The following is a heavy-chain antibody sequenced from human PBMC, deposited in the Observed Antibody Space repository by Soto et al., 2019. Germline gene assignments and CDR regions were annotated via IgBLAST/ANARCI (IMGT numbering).Heavy chain of an antibody. D-gene: IGHD6-19*01. CDR3: ARERSGWGAFDI. CDR2: MNPNSGNT. J-gene: IGHJ3*02. V-gene: IGHV1-8*01. Sequence: QVQLVQSGAEVKKPGASVKVSCKASGYTFTSYDINWVRQATGQGLEWMGWMNPNSGNTAYAQKFQARVTMTTNTSISTAYMELSSLRSEDTAVYYCARERSGWGAFDIWGQGTMVTVSS. CDR1: GYTFTSYD.